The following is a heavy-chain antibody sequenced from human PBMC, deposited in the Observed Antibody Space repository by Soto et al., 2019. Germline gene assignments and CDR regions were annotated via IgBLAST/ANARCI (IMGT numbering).Heavy chain of an antibody. CDR1: GFTFSSYA. Sequence: PGGSLRLSXAASGFTFSSYAMSWVRQSPGKGLEWVSAISGSGGSTYYADSVKGRFTISRDNSKNTLYVQMNSLRADDTAVYYCAKGFVEMATIDYWGQETLVTVSS. CDR2: ISGSGGST. D-gene: IGHD2-15*01. CDR3: AKGFVEMATIDY. J-gene: IGHJ4*02. V-gene: IGHV3-23*01.